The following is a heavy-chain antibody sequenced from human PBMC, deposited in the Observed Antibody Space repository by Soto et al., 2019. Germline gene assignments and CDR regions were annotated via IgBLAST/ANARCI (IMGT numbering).Heavy chain of an antibody. Sequence: SETLSLTCAVAGGYSSGVGYCWSWIRQPPGKGLEWIGYIYHSGSTYYNPSLKSRVTISVDTSKNQFSLKLTSVTAADTAIYYCAGRIVSTETFDYWGQRTLVTVSS. J-gene: IGHJ4*02. D-gene: IGHD5-12*01. CDR2: IYHSGST. CDR1: GGYSSGVGYC. V-gene: IGHV4-30-2*01. CDR3: AGRIVSTETFDY.